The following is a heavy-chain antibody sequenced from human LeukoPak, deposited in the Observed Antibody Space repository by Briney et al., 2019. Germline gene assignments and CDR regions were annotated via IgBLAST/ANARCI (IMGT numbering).Heavy chain of an antibody. V-gene: IGHV4-39*01. D-gene: IGHD6-19*01. CDR3: ARQRYSSGWYPYFDY. J-gene: IGHJ4*02. CDR1: GGSISSSSYY. Sequence: PSETLSLTCTVSGGSISSSSYYWGWIRQPPGKGLEWIGSIYYSGSTYYNPSLKSRVTISVDTSKNQFSLNLSSVTAADTAVYYCARQRYSSGWYPYFDYWGQGTLVTVSS. CDR2: IYYSGST.